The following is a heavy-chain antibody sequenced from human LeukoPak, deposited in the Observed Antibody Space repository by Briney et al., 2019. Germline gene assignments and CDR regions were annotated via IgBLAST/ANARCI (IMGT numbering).Heavy chain of an antibody. CDR2: ISSSGSTI. Sequence: GGSLRLSCAASGFIFSSYEMNWVRQAPGKGLEWVSYISSSGSTIYYADSVKGRFTISRDNAKNSLYLQMNSLRAEDTAVYYCARGSGWFDNWFDPWGQGTLVTVSS. CDR3: ARGSGWFDNWFDP. J-gene: IGHJ5*02. V-gene: IGHV3-48*03. CDR1: GFIFSSYE. D-gene: IGHD6-19*01.